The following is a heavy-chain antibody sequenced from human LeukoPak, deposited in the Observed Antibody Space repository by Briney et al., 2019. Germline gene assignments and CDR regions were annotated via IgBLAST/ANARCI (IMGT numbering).Heavy chain of an antibody. CDR3: ARGDPIAAAGTSWNY. J-gene: IGHJ4*02. Sequence: GASVKVSCKASGYTFTSYGISWVRQAPGQGLEWMGWISAYNGNTNYAQKLQGRVTMSTDTSTSTAYMELRSLRSDDTAVYYCARGDPIAAAGTSWNYWGQGTLVTVSS. D-gene: IGHD6-13*01. V-gene: IGHV1-18*01. CDR2: ISAYNGNT. CDR1: GYTFTSYG.